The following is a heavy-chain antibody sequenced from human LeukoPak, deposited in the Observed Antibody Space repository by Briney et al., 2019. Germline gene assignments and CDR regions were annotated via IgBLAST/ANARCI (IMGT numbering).Heavy chain of an antibody. CDR2: IYYSGST. CDR3: ARAGYCSSTSCSSGGNWFDP. V-gene: IGHV4-31*03. Sequence: SETLSLTCTVSGGSISSGGYYLSWIRQHPGKGLEWIGYIYYSGSTYYNPSLKSRVTISVDTSKNQFSLKLSSVTAADTAVYYCARAGYCSSTSCSSGGNWFDPWGQGTLVTVSS. CDR1: GGSISSGGYY. D-gene: IGHD2-2*01. J-gene: IGHJ5*02.